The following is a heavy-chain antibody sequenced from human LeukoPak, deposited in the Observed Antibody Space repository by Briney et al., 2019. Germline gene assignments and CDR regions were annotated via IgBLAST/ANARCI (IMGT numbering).Heavy chain of an antibody. Sequence: GRSLRLSCAASGFTFSSYGMHRVRQAPGKGLEWVAVISYDGSNKYYADSVKGRFTISRDNSKNTLYLQMNSLRAEDTAVYYCAKDISRNTMVRGDIDYWGQGTLVTVSS. D-gene: IGHD3-10*01. CDR1: GFTFSSYG. J-gene: IGHJ4*02. CDR3: AKDISRNTMVRGDIDY. V-gene: IGHV3-30*18. CDR2: ISYDGSNK.